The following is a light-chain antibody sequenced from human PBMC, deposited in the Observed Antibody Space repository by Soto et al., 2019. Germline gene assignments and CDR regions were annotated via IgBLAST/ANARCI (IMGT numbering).Light chain of an antibody. J-gene: IGKJ5*01. Sequence: DIQMTQSPSSLSASVGDRVTITCRASQRISSYLNWYQQKPGKPPKLLIYAASSLQSGVPSRFSGSGSGTDFTLTISSLQPEDFATYYCQQSYSTLITFGQGTRLEIK. CDR1: QRISSY. CDR3: QQSYSTLIT. CDR2: AAS. V-gene: IGKV1-39*01.